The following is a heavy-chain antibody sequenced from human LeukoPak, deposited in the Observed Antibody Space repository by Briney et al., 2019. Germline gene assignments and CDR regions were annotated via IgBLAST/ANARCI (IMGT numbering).Heavy chain of an antibody. D-gene: IGHD6-6*01. J-gene: IGHJ6*02. Sequence: SVKVSCKASGGTFSSYAISWVRQAPGQGLEWMGGIIPIFGTANYAQKFQGRVTITADESTSTAYMELSSLRSEDTAVYYCAREYSSSSFVYYYGMDVWGQGTTVTVSS. CDR1: GGTFSSYA. CDR3: AREYSSSSFVYYYGMDV. V-gene: IGHV1-69*13. CDR2: IIPIFGTA.